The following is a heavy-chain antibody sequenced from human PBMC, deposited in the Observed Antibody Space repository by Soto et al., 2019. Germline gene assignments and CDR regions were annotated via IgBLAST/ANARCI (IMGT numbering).Heavy chain of an antibody. CDR1: GGSFSGYY. CDR2: INHSGST. Sequence: QVQLQQWGAGLLKPSETLSLTCAVYGGSFSGYYWSWIRQPPGKGLEWIGEINHSGSTNYNPSLKRRVTISVDTSKNQFSLKLSSVTAADTAVYYCARGPGDYGDYWLSSRSHRGIRPRTWFDYWGQGTLVTVSS. V-gene: IGHV4-34*01. D-gene: IGHD4-17*01. J-gene: IGHJ4*02. CDR3: ARGPGDYGDYWLSSRSHRGIRPRTWFDY.